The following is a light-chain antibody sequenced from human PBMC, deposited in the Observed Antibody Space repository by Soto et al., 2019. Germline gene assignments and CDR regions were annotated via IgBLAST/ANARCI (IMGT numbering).Light chain of an antibody. CDR2: GAS. CDR1: QSVSSS. Sequence: EIVMTQSPATLSVSPGERATLSCRASQSVSSSLAWYQQKPGQAPRLLIYGASTRATGIPARFSGSGSGTEFTLTSSRLQSEDFVVYYCQQYNNWWTFGQGTKVEVK. CDR3: QQYNNWWT. V-gene: IGKV3-15*01. J-gene: IGKJ1*01.